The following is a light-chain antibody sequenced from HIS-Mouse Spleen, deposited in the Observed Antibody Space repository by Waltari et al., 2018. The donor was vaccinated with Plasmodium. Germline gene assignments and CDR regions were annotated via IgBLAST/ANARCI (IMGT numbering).Light chain of an antibody. CDR1: QSISSY. CDR2: AAP. CDR3: QQSYSTPPT. J-gene: IGKJ4*01. V-gene: IGKV1-39*01. Sequence: DVQMTQSPSSLSASAGDRVTITCRASQSISSYLNWYQQKPGKAPKLLIYAAPSLQSGVPSRFSGSGSGTDFTLTISSLQPEDFATYYCQQSYSTPPTFGGGTKVEIK.